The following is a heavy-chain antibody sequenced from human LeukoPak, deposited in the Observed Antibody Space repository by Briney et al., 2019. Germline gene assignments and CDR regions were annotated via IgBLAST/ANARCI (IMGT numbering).Heavy chain of an antibody. J-gene: IGHJ4*02. Sequence: SETLSLTCAVYGGSFSGYYWSWIRQPPGKGLEWIGEINHSGSTNYNPSLKSRVTISVDTSKNQFSLKLSSVTAADTAVYYCARSRASAYGEPFDYWGQGTLVTVSS. CDR3: ARSRASAYGEPFDY. D-gene: IGHD4-17*01. V-gene: IGHV4-34*01. CDR2: INHSGST. CDR1: GGSFSGYY.